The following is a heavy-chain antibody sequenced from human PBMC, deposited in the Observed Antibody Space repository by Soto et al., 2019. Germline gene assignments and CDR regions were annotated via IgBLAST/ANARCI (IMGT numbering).Heavy chain of an antibody. CDR2: IYYSDST. D-gene: IGHD1-26*01. J-gene: IGHJ4*02. CDR3: ARHTAPWSNSGGSDY. CDR1: GGSISSTNYY. V-gene: IGHV4-39*01. Sequence: QLQLQESGPGLVKPSETLSLTCTVSGGSISSTNYYWAWFRQPPGKGLEYIGSIYYSDSTYYNPSLKNRVTIFVDMSKNQFSLKLNSVTAADTAVSYCARHTAPWSNSGGSDYWGQGTLVTVSS.